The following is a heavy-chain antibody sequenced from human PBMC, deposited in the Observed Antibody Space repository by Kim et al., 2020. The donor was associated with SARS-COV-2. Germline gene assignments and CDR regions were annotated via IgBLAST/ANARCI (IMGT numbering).Heavy chain of an antibody. Sequence: GGSLRLSCAASGFTFADSAMLWVRQTPEKGLEWISLISGDGETTFYADSVRGRFTISKVNSANSLFLHMIGLTKDDSALYFCAKAPGYGDFLEFWGQGTLVTVSS. CDR1: GFTFADSA. J-gene: IGHJ1*01. CDR2: ISGDGETT. CDR3: AKAPGYGDFLEF. D-gene: IGHD4-17*01. V-gene: IGHV3-43*02.